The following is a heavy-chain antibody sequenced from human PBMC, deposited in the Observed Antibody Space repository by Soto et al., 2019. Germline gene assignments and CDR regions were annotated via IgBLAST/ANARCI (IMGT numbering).Heavy chain of an antibody. CDR2: ISPYTGNT. D-gene: IGHD3-16*01. CDR3: VMVDNYVTPTPQDV. V-gene: IGHV1-18*01. J-gene: IGHJ6*02. CDR1: GYIFVNYG. Sequence: QVQLVQSGDEVKKPGASVKVSCKASGYIFVNYGIAWVRQAPGQGLEWMGWISPYTGNTHSATKVQGRLTMTTDTSTSTADMDLGSLTCDDTAVYYCVMVDNYVTPTPQDVWGQGTTVTVSS.